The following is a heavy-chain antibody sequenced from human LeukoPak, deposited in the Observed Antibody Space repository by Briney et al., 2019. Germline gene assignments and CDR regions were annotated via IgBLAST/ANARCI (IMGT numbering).Heavy chain of an antibody. CDR2: IGASGGST. Sequence: HPGGSLRLSCAASGFTFTNYAMCWVRQAPGEGLEWVSTIGASGGSTYYADSVKGRFTISRDNSKNTLYLQMNSLRAEDTALYYCARDYGDYYFDYWGQGTLVTVSS. D-gene: IGHD4-17*01. V-gene: IGHV3-23*01. J-gene: IGHJ4*02. CDR3: ARDYGDYYFDY. CDR1: GFTFTNYA.